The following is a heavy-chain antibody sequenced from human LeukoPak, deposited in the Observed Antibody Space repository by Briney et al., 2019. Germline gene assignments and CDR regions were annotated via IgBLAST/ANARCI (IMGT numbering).Heavy chain of an antibody. Sequence: ASVKVSCKASGYTFTGYYMHWVRQAPGQGLEWMGRINPNSGGTNYAQKFQGRVTMTRDTSISTAYMELRSLRSDDTAVYYCARGAVSSALIAAAGTFDYWGQGTLVTVSS. D-gene: IGHD6-13*01. CDR3: ARGAVSSALIAAAGTFDY. CDR2: INPNSGGT. J-gene: IGHJ4*02. CDR1: GYTFTGYY. V-gene: IGHV1-2*06.